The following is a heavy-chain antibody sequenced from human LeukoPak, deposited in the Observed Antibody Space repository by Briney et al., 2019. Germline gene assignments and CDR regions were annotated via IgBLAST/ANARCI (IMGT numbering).Heavy chain of an antibody. CDR2: ISDSSTYI. Sequence: GGSLRLSCAASGFTFNSYSMNWVRLAPGKGLEWVSSISDSSTYIYYADSVKGRFTISRDNAKNSVYLQMNSLRAEDTAVYHCARDQNFDFWGQGTLVTVSS. CDR1: GFTFNSYS. V-gene: IGHV3-21*01. J-gene: IGHJ4*02. CDR3: ARDQNFDF.